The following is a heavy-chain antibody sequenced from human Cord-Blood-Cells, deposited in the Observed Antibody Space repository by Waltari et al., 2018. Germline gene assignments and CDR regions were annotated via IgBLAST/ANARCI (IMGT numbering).Heavy chain of an antibody. J-gene: IGHJ4*02. Sequence: QVQLQQWGAGLLKPSETLSLPCAVHGGSFSGYYWSWIRQPPGKGLEWIGEINHSGSTNYNPSLKSRVTISVDTSKNQFSLKLSSVTAADTAVYYCARARDLNWGFSFDYWGQGTLVTVSS. V-gene: IGHV4-34*01. D-gene: IGHD7-27*01. CDR2: INHSGST. CDR3: ARARDLNWGFSFDY. CDR1: GGSFSGYY.